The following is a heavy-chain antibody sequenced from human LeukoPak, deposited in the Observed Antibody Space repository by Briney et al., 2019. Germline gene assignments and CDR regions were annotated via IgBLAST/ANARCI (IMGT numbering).Heavy chain of an antibody. J-gene: IGHJ4*02. CDR3: ARYVWGSYPTFEDY. Sequence: ESGPTLVNPSETLSLTCTVSGGSISSYYWSWIRQPPGKALEWIGYISYSGSANYNPSLKSRVTISVDTSKNQFSLKLSSVTAADTAVYYCARYVWGSYPTFEDYWGQGTLVTVSS. CDR1: GGSISSYY. V-gene: IGHV4-59*01. D-gene: IGHD3-16*02. CDR2: ISYSGSA.